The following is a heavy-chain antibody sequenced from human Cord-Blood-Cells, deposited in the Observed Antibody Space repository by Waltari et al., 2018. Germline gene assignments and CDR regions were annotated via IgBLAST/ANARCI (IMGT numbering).Heavy chain of an antibody. J-gene: IGHJ4*02. CDR1: GFTVSSHY. CDR2: IYSGCST. D-gene: IGHD7-27*01. CDR3: ARDITGDLLDEET. V-gene: IGHV3-53*02. Sequence: EVQLVETGGGLIQRGGSLSLSCAASGFTVSSHYMSCVRQAPGKGLEWVSVIYSGCSTYDADSVKGRFTISRDNSKNTLYLQMNSLRAEDTAVYYCARDITGDLLDEETWGQGTLVTVSS.